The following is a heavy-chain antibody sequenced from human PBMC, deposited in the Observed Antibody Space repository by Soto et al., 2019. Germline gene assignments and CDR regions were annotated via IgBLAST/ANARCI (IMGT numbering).Heavy chain of an antibody. V-gene: IGHV5-51*01. CDR1: GYSFTSYW. D-gene: IGHD3-10*01. Sequence: PGESLKISCKGSGYSFTSYWIGWVRQMPGKGLEWMGIIYPGDSDTRYSPSFQGHVTISADKSINTAYLQWSSLKASDTAMYYCARLGNSAAYYYGSGSYGFDIWGQGTMVTVSS. J-gene: IGHJ3*02. CDR2: IYPGDSDT. CDR3: ARLGNSAAYYYGSGSYGFDI.